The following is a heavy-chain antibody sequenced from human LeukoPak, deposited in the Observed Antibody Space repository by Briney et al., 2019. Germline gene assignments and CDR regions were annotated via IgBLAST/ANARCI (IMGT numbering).Heavy chain of an antibody. CDR3: AKDQTGDLWYYGMDV. J-gene: IGHJ6*02. CDR1: GFTFSSYA. CDR2: ISYDGSNK. V-gene: IGHV3-30-3*01. D-gene: IGHD7-27*01. Sequence: PGGSLRLSCAASGFTFSSYAMHWVRQAPGKGLEWVAVISYDGSNKYYADSVKGRFTISRDNSKNTLYLQMNSLRAEDTAVYYCAKDQTGDLWYYGMDVWGQGTTVTVSS.